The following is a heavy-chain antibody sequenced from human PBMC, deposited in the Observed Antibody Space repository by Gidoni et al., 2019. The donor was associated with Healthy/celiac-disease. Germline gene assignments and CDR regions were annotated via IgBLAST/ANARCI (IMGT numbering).Heavy chain of an antibody. Sequence: QVQLQASGPGLVKPSGTLSLTCAVSVGSITSSNWWSWVRQPPGKGLEWIGEIYHSGSTNYNPSLKSRVTISVDKSKNQFSLKLSSVTAADTAVYYCARRGGDYFLGTFDYWGQGTLVTVSS. CDR1: VGSITSSNW. J-gene: IGHJ4*02. V-gene: IGHV4-4*02. CDR2: IYHSGST. CDR3: ARRGGDYFLGTFDY. D-gene: IGHD4-17*01.